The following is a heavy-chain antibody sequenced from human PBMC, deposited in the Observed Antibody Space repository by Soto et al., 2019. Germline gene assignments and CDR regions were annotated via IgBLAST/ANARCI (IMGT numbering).Heavy chain of an antibody. CDR3: ARVRDSSGYSESDNWYDP. CDR2: IIPIFGTA. J-gene: IGHJ5*02. V-gene: IGHV1-69*13. CDR1: GCPFSSYA. D-gene: IGHD3-22*01. Sequence: SVKCSCTASGCPFSSYAISWVRHAPVQGLEWMGGIIPIFGTANYEQKFQGRVTITADESTSTAYMELSSLRSEDTSVYYCARVRDSSGYSESDNWYDPWGQGTLVTVSS.